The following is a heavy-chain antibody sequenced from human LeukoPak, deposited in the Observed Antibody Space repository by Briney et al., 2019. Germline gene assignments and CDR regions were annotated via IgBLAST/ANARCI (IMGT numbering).Heavy chain of an antibody. CDR3: ARQGYGSGFDY. Sequence: GGSLRLSCAASGFSFSRYYMSLVRQAPGKGLEWVSVLFSGGDTYYADSVKDRFSISRDSSRETLFLQMNSLRADDTAVYYCARQGYGSGFDYWGHGTMVTVSS. CDR2: LFSGGDT. V-gene: IGHV3-66*04. CDR1: GFSFSRYY. D-gene: IGHD3-10*01. J-gene: IGHJ4*01.